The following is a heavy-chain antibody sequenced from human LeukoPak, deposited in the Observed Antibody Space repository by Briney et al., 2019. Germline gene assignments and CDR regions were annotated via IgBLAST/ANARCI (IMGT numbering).Heavy chain of an antibody. V-gene: IGHV3-30*02. J-gene: IGHJ4*02. D-gene: IGHD4-17*01. CDR1: GFTFSSYG. CDR3: AKQNYGDYFSAFDY. CDR2: IRYDGSDK. Sequence: QPGGSLRLSCAASGFTFSSYGIHWVRQAPGKGLEWVAFIRYDGSDKYYADSVKGRFTISKDNSKNTLYLQINSLRPEDTAVYYCAKQNYGDYFSAFDYWGQGTLVTVSS.